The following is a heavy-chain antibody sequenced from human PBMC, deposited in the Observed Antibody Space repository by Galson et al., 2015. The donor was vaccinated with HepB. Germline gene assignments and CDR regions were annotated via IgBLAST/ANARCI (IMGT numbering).Heavy chain of an antibody. D-gene: IGHD1-26*01. CDR1: GFTFSGSA. Sequence: SLRLSCAASGFTFSGSAMHWVRQASGKGLEWVGRIRSKANSYATAYAASVQVRFTIARDDSKNTAYLHMNSLKNEDTAVYYCTRHGPPRAYSGSYYVQDYWGQGTLVTVSS. CDR2: IRSKANSYAT. J-gene: IGHJ4*02. V-gene: IGHV3-73*01. CDR3: TRHGPPRAYSGSYYVQDY.